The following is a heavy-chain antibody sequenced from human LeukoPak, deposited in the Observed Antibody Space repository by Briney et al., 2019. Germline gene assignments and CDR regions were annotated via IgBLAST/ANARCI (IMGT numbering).Heavy chain of an antibody. J-gene: IGHJ3*02. Sequence: GGSLRLSCAASGFTVSSNYMSWVRQAPGKGLEWVSVIYSGGSTYYADSVKGRFTISRDNSKNTLYLHMNSLRAEDTAVYYCARDRYCGDDSYSQGDAFDIWGQGTMVTVSA. CDR1: GFTVSSNY. CDR3: ARDRYCGDDSYSQGDAFDI. CDR2: IYSGGST. V-gene: IGHV3-66*01. D-gene: IGHD2-21*02.